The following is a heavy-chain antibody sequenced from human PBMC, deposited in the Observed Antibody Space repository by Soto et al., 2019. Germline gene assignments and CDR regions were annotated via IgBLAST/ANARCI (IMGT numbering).Heavy chain of an antibody. CDR1: GGTFSTYA. Sequence: QVQLVQSGAEVKKPGSSVNVSCKASGGTFSTYAISWVRQAPGQGLEWMGGIIPLFGTANYAQKFQGRVTITADESTSTAYMELSSLRSEDTAVYYGAADVGASARTFDYWGQGSLVTGSS. V-gene: IGHV1-69*01. CDR3: AADVGASARTFDY. CDR2: IIPLFGTA. J-gene: IGHJ4*02. D-gene: IGHD1-26*01.